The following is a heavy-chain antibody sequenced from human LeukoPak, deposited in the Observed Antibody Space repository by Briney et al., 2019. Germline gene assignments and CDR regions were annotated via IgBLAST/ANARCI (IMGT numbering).Heavy chain of an antibody. V-gene: IGHV1-46*01. D-gene: IGHD3-10*01. CDR1: GYTFTSYY. J-gene: IGHJ6*03. Sequence: ASVKVSCKASGYTFTSYYMHWVRQAPGQGLEWMGIINPSGGSTSYAQKFQGRVTMTRDTSTSTVYMELSSLRSEDTAVYYCARGYYGSGSWGYYYYYYYMDVWGQGTLVTVSS. CDR2: INPSGGST. CDR3: ARGYYGSGSWGYYYYYYYMDV.